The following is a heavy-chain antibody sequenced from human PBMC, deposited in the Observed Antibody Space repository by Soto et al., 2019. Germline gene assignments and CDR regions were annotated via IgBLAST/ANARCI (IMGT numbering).Heavy chain of an antibody. J-gene: IGHJ6*03. CDR3: ARRPLWSGLSDYYYMDV. D-gene: IGHD3-3*01. V-gene: IGHV3-48*01. CDR1: GFTFNRFG. Sequence: EEQLVESGGALVQPGGSLRLSCAASGFTFNRFGMNWVRQAPGKGLEWISYISSASSTTQYAESVKGRFTISRDNARDSRYLQMSSLRVEDTAVYYCARRPLWSGLSDYYYMDVWGKGTTVTVSS. CDR2: ISSASSTT.